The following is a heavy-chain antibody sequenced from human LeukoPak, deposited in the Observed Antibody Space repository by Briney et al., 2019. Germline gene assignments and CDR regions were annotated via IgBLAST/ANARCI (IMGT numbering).Heavy chain of an antibody. J-gene: IGHJ3*02. CDR1: GYTFTSYD. CDR2: MNPNSGNT. CDR3: ARLFLKTGPPDAFDI. D-gene: IGHD2-21*01. V-gene: IGHV1-8*03. Sequence: ASVKVSCKASGYTFTSYDINWVRQATGQGLEWMGWMNPNSGNTGYAHKFQGRVTITRNTSISTAYMELSSLRSEDTAVYYCARLFLKTGPPDAFDIWGQGTMVTVSS.